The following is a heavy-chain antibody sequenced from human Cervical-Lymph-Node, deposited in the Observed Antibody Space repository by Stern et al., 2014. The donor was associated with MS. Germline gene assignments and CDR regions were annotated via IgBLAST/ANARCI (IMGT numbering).Heavy chain of an antibody. V-gene: IGHV1-2*02. CDR3: ARLNVPRGQYDFWSGYLATYYYYGMDV. J-gene: IGHJ6*02. CDR2: INPNSGGT. D-gene: IGHD3-3*01. CDR1: GYTFTGYY. Sequence: QLVESGAEVKKPGASVKVSCKASGYTFTGYYMHWVRQAPGQGLEWMGWINPNSGGTNYAQKFQGRVTMTRDTSISTAYMELSRLRSDDTAVYYCARLNVPRGQYDFWSGYLATYYYYGMDVWGQGTTVTVSS.